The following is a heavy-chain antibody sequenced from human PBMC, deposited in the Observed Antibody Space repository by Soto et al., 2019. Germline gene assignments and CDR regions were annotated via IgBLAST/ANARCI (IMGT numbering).Heavy chain of an antibody. D-gene: IGHD1-26*01. J-gene: IGHJ3*02. CDR1: GFTFSSYA. CDR2: ISDSGTGT. CDR3: AKDHTLVFRDAFDI. Sequence: EGQSLESGGGLVQPGGSLRLSCAASGFTFSSYAMSWVLQAPGKGLAWVSGISDSGTGTYYADSVKGRFTISRDNSKNTVYLQMKSVRAEDTAVYYCAKDHTLVFRDAFDIWGQGPMVNVSS. V-gene: IGHV3-23*01.